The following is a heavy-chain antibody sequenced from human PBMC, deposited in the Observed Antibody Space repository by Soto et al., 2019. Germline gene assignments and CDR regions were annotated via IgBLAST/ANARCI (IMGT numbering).Heavy chain of an antibody. D-gene: IGHD2-15*01. V-gene: IGHV1-18*04. Sequence: ASVKVSCKASGYTFTSYGISWVRQAPGQGLEWMGWISAYNGNTNYAQKLQGRVTMTTDTSTSTAYMELRSLRSDDTAVYYCARDRPRYCSGGSCASNYWGQGTLVTVCS. CDR1: GYTFTSYG. CDR3: ARDRPRYCSGGSCASNY. J-gene: IGHJ4*02. CDR2: ISAYNGNT.